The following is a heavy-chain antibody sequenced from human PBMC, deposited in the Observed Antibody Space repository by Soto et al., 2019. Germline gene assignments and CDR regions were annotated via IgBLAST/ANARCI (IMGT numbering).Heavy chain of an antibody. CDR3: ARHVLAYEWLRLGAYYFDY. CDR1: GGSISSSSYY. V-gene: IGHV4-39*01. D-gene: IGHD5-12*01. J-gene: IGHJ4*02. CDR2: IYYSGST. Sequence: SETLSLTCTVSGGSISSSSYYWGWIRQPPGKGLEWIGSIYYSGSTYYNPSLKSRVTISVDTSKNQFSLKLSSVTAADTAVYYCARHVLAYEWLRLGAYYFDYWGQGTLVTVSS.